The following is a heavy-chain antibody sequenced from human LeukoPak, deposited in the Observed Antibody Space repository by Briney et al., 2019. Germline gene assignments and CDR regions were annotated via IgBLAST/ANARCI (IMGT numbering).Heavy chain of an antibody. D-gene: IGHD1-1*01. CDR2: INHRGDT. CDR1: GGSFSTYC. J-gene: IGHJ4*03. CDR3: ARGPTISETGYFDY. Sequence: SETLSLTCAVYGGSFSTYCWSWIRQSPGKGLEWIAEINHRGDTNYNPSVKSRVTISVDTSKSQFSLKVSSLTAADTAVYYCARGPTISETGYFDYWGQGTLVSVSS. V-gene: IGHV4-34*01.